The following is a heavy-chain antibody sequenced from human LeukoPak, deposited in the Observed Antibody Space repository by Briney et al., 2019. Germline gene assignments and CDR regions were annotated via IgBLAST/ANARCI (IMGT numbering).Heavy chain of an antibody. CDR1: GFTLSSYG. D-gene: IGHD3-9*01. CDR3: AKDLGVRYFDWLIPGSDY. J-gene: IGHJ4*02. Sequence: GGSLRLSCAASGFTLSSYGMHWVRQAPGKGLEWVAVISYDGSNKHYADSVKGRFTISRDNSKNTLYLQMNSLRAEDTAVYYCAKDLGVRYFDWLIPGSDYWGQGTLVTVSS. V-gene: IGHV3-30*18. CDR2: ISYDGSNK.